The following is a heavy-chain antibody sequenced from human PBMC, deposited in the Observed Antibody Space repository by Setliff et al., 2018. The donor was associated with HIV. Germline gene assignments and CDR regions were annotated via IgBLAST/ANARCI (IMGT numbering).Heavy chain of an antibody. Sequence: GGSLRLSCAASGFTFDDYAMHWVRQVPGKGLEWVSLISWDGDSTFYADSVKGRFTTSRDNSKNSLYLQMNSLSTEDTALYYCVNDTGLYGWGSLNAFDFWGQGTMVTVSS. D-gene: IGHD3-10*01. V-gene: IGHV3-43D*03. J-gene: IGHJ3*01. CDR3: VNDTGLYGWGSLNAFDF. CDR2: ISWDGDST. CDR1: GFTFDDYA.